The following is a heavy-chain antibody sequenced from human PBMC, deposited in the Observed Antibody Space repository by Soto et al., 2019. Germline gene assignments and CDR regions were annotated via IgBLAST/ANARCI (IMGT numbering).Heavy chain of an antibody. CDR3: ACPNSWYEGNNWFDP. CDR2: ISGSSGGST. J-gene: IGHJ5*02. CDR1: GFTFSTYA. D-gene: IGHD6-13*01. Sequence: GGSLRLSCAASGFTFSTYAMNWVRQAPGKGLEWVSYISGSSGGSTYYADSVKGRFTISRDNSKNTLYLQMNSLRAEDTAVYYCACPNSWYEGNNWFDPWGQGTLVTVSS. V-gene: IGHV3-23*01.